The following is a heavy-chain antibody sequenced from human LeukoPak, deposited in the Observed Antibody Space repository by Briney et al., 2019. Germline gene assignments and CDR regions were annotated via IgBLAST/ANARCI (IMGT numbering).Heavy chain of an antibody. CDR2: IYYSGST. CDR3: ARTAGTTMKGNWFDP. J-gene: IGHJ5*02. D-gene: IGHD1-7*01. CDR1: GGSISSGGYY. Sequence: SETLSLTCTVSGGSISSGGYYWSWIRQHPGKGLEWIGYIYYSGSTYYNPSLKSRVTISVDTSKNQFSLKLSSETAADTAVYYCARTAGTTMKGNWFDPWGQGTLVTVSS. V-gene: IGHV4-31*03.